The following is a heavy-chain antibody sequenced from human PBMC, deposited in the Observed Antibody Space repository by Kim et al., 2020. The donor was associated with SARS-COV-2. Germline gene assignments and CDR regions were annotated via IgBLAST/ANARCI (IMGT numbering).Heavy chain of an antibody. V-gene: IGHV7-4-1*02. Sequence: GNPTYAQGFTGRFVFSLDTSVSTAYLQISSLKAEDTAVYYCARDEYWFDPWGQGTLVTVSS. CDR3: ARDEYWFDP. CDR2: GNP. J-gene: IGHJ5*02.